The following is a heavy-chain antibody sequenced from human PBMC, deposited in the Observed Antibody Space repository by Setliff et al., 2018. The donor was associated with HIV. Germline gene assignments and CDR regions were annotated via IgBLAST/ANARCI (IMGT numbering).Heavy chain of an antibody. CDR1: GYSISSDYY. V-gene: IGHV4-38-2*01. J-gene: IGHJ1*01. CDR3: ARLGDYEYFQH. D-gene: IGHD4-17*01. Sequence: PSETLSLTCGVSGYSISSDYYWGWLRQPPGKGLEWIGSVHSYGSVYYNPSLQSRVTVSVDTSKNRFSLNLRSVTATDTAIYYCARLGDYEYFQHWGRGTPVTVSS. CDR2: VHSYGSV.